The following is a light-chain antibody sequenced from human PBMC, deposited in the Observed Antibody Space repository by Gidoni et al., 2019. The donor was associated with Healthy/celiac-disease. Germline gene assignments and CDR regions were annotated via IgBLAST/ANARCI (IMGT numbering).Light chain of an antibody. V-gene: IGKV3-11*01. CDR1: QRVSSY. CDR2: DAS. J-gene: IGKJ3*01. Sequence: EIVLTQSPATLSLSPGERATLSCRASQRVSSYLAWYQQKPGQAPRLLIYDASNRATGIPARFSGSGSGTDFTLTISSLEPEDFAVYYCQQRSNWPIFTFGPGTNVDIK. CDR3: QQRSNWPIFT.